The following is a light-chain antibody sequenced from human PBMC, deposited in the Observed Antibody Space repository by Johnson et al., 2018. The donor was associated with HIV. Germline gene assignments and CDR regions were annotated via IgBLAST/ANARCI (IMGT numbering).Light chain of an antibody. CDR2: DNN. CDR3: GTWAISLHAGV. V-gene: IGLV1-51*01. J-gene: IGLJ1*01. Sequence: QSILTQPPSVSAAPGQKVTISCSGSTSNIGNNYVSWYQQLPGTAHKLLIYDNNKRPSGIPDRFSGSKSGSSATLGITGLQTGDAADYSCGTWAISLHAGVFGPGTNVTVL. CDR1: TSNIGNNY.